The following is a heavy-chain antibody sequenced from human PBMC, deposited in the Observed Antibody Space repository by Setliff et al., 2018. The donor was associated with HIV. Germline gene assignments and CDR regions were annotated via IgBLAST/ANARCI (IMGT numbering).Heavy chain of an antibody. V-gene: IGHV1-18*01. J-gene: IGHJ3*02. D-gene: IGHD2-2*01. CDR3: ATQRDIVMVPGQGGFDI. Sequence: VASVKVSCKASTYTFSSYVINWVRQAPGQGLEWMGRISVYNGNTIYARKLQGRVIMTTDTSTSTAYMELRSLRSDDTAMYYCATQRDIVMVPGQGGFDIWAQGTMVTV. CDR2: ISVYNGNT. CDR1: TYTFSSYV.